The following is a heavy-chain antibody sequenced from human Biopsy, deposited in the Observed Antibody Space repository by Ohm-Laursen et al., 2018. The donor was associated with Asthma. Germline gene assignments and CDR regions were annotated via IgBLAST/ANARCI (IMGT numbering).Heavy chain of an antibody. CDR1: GYNFISFA. Sequence: ASVKVSCKASGYNFISFAIHWVRQAPGQRLEWMGWVNAGNGNTKYSQKFQGRVTITRDTSASTAYMELSSLRSEDTAVYYCARTYYDFLTGQVNDAFATWGQGTMVTVSS. J-gene: IGHJ3*02. CDR2: VNAGNGNT. V-gene: IGHV1-3*01. CDR3: ARTYYDFLTGQVNDAFAT. D-gene: IGHD3-9*01.